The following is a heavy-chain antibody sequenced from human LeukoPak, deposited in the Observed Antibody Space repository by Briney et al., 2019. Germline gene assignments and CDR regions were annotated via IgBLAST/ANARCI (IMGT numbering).Heavy chain of an antibody. CDR3: ARGQEGFDY. J-gene: IGHJ4*02. CDR1: GYTFTSYY. Sequence: ASVKVSCKASGYTFTSYYMHWVRQAPGQGLEWMGIINPSGGSTSYAQKFQGRVTVTRDTSTTTVHMELRGLRSEDTAVYYCARGQEGFDYWGQGTVVTVSS. CDR2: INPSGGST. V-gene: IGHV1-46*01.